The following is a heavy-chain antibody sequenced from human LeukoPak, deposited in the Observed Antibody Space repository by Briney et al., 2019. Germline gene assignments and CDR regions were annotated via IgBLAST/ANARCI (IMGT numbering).Heavy chain of an antibody. J-gene: IGHJ4*02. Sequence: SVKVSCKASGYTFTSYGISWVRQAPGQGLEWMGGIIPIFGTANYAQKFQGRVTITTDESTSTAYMGLSSLRSEDTAVYYCARDRLDTYSSSWDYYFDYWGQGTLVTVSS. CDR2: IIPIFGTA. V-gene: IGHV1-69*05. D-gene: IGHD6-13*01. CDR3: ARDRLDTYSSSWDYYFDY. CDR1: GYTFTSYG.